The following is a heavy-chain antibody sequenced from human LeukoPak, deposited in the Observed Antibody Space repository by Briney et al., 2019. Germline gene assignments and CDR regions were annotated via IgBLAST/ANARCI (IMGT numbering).Heavy chain of an antibody. V-gene: IGHV3-7*01. CDR2: IKQDETEK. D-gene: IGHD3-22*01. CDR3: AKGDSFDY. J-gene: IGHJ4*02. Sequence: PGGSLRLSCTASGFTFSNFWMGWVRQAPGKGLEWVANIKQDETEKFYLGSVKGRFTISRDNSKNTLYLQMNSLRAEDTAVYYCAKGDSFDYWGQGTLVTVSS. CDR1: GFTFSNFW.